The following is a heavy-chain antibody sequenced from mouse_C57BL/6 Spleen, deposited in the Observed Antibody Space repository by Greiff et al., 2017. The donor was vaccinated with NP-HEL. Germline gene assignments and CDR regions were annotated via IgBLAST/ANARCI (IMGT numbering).Heavy chain of an antibody. V-gene: IGHV1-80*01. CDR3: ARSSLITTVVARAMDY. J-gene: IGHJ4*01. CDR2: IYPGDGDT. CDR1: GYAFSSYW. Sequence: QVQLKQSGAELVKPGASVKISCKASGYAFSSYWMNWVKRRPGKGLEWIGQIYPGDGDTNYNGKFKGKATLTADKSSSTAYMQLSSLTSEDSAVYFCARSSLITTVVARAMDYWGQGTLVTVSS. D-gene: IGHD1-1*01.